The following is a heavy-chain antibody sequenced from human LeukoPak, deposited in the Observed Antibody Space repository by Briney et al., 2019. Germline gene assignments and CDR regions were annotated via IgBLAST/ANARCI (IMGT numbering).Heavy chain of an antibody. D-gene: IGHD5-24*01. Sequence: GGSLRLSCAASGFTVSSNYMSWVRQAPGKGLEWVSVIYSGVPTYYADSVKGRFTISRDNSKNTLYLQMNSLRVEDTAVYYCARDRGPTRAFDIWGQGTMVTVS. CDR3: ARDRGPTRAFDI. V-gene: IGHV3-53*01. CDR1: GFTVSSNY. CDR2: IYSGVPT. J-gene: IGHJ3*02.